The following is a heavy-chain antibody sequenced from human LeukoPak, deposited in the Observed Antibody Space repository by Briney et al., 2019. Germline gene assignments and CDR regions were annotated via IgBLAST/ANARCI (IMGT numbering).Heavy chain of an antibody. CDR1: GGSFSGYY. CDR3: ARESLYCSGGSCYHDAFDI. V-gene: IGHV4-34*01. Sequence: SETLSLTCAVYGGSFSGYYWSWIRQPPGKGLEWIGEINHSGSTNYNPSLKSRVTISVDTSKNQFSLKLSSVTAADTAVYYCARESLYCSGGSCYHDAFDIWGQGTMVTVSS. D-gene: IGHD2-15*01. J-gene: IGHJ3*02. CDR2: INHSGST.